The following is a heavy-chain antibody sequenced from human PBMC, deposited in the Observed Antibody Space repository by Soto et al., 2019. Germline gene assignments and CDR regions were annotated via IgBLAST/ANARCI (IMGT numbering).Heavy chain of an antibody. CDR3: ARGADPDY. CDR1: GFTFNYYW. V-gene: IGHV3-74*01. J-gene: IGHJ4*02. D-gene: IGHD6-19*01. CDR2: LQTDGSHP. Sequence: EVQLVESGGGLVQPGGSLRLSCVASGFTFNYYWMHWVRQAPGKGLMWVSRLQTDGSHPDYADSGKGRFTISRDNATNPLYLQMKPMRAEETAVSYCARGADPDYWGQGTLVSVSS.